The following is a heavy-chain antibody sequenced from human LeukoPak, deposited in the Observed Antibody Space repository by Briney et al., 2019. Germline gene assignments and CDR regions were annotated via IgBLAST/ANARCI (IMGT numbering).Heavy chain of an antibody. CDR1: GGSISSSY. CDR2: IYPSGST. V-gene: IGHV4-4*07. J-gene: IGHJ6*03. CDR3: ARAVAPSEDSPYYYYYMDV. Sequence: PSETLSLTCSVSGGSISSSYWSWIRQSAGKGLEWIGRIYPSGSTNYNPSLKGRVTMSVDRSKNQLSLRLSSVTAADAAVYYCARAVAPSEDSPYYYYYMDVWGKGTTVTVSS.